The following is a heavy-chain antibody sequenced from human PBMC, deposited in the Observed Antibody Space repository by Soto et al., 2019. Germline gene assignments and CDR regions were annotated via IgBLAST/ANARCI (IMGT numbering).Heavy chain of an antibody. J-gene: IGHJ6*02. Sequence: PSETLSLTCAVYGGSFSGYYWSWIRQPPGKGLEWIGEINHSGSTNYNPSLKSRVTISVDTSKNQFSLKLSSVTAADTAVYYCARRGYGSGSYPYYYYYYGMDVWGQGTTVTVSS. CDR2: INHSGST. CDR1: GGSFSGYY. CDR3: ARRGYGSGSYPYYYYYYGMDV. V-gene: IGHV4-34*01. D-gene: IGHD3-10*01.